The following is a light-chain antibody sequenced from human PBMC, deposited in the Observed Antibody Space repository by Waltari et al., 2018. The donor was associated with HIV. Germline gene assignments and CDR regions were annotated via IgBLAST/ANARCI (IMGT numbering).Light chain of an antibody. CDR1: ESLLHSDGKTY. V-gene: IGKV2D-29*01. Sequence: IVMTQTPLSLSVTPGQPASISCKSSESLLHSDGKTYLFWYLQKAGQPPQLLIFEVSTRFSGVPDRFSGSGSGTDVTLRISRVEAGDVGIYYCMQSMKLPLTFGQGTRLDIK. J-gene: IGKJ5*01. CDR2: EVS. CDR3: MQSMKLPLT.